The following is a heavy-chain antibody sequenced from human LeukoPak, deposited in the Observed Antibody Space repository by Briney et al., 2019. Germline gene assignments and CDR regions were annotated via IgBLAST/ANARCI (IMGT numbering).Heavy chain of an antibody. CDR2: IIPIFGTA. Sequence: ASVKVSCKASGGTFSSYAISWVRQAPGQGLEWMGRIIPIFGTANYAQKFQGRVTITADESTSTAYMELSSLRSEDTAVYYCARAYYDSSGQIDYWGQGTLVTVSS. CDR3: ARAYYDSSGQIDY. V-gene: IGHV1-69*15. J-gene: IGHJ4*02. D-gene: IGHD3-22*01. CDR1: GGTFSSYA.